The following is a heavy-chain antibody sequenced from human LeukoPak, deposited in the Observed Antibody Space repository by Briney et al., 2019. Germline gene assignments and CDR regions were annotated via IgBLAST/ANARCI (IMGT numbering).Heavy chain of an antibody. CDR2: ISGGGS. CDR3: AGEEYSYGPPDYFQH. CDR1: GFTFSSHA. V-gene: IGHV3-23*01. Sequence: GGSLRLSCAASGFTFSSHAMSWVRQAPGTGLEWVSTISGGGSFYADSVKGRFTVSRDNSKNTLYLQMNSLRAEDTAVYYCAGEEYSYGPPDYFQHWGQGTLVTVSS. J-gene: IGHJ1*01. D-gene: IGHD5-18*01.